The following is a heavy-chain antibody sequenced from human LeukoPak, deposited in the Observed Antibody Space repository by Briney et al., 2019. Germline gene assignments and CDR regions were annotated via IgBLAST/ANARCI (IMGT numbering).Heavy chain of an antibody. V-gene: IGHV3-13*01. J-gene: IGHJ6*02. CDR1: GFTFSIYG. Sequence: PGGSLRLSCAASGFTFSIYGMHWVRQATGKGLEWVSVIGTAGDKYYQGSVKGRFTISRENAKLYLYLQMNSVRAGDKAVYYCARGAVGMDVWGQGTTVTVSS. D-gene: IGHD3-16*01. CDR2: IGTAGDK. CDR3: ARGAVGMDV.